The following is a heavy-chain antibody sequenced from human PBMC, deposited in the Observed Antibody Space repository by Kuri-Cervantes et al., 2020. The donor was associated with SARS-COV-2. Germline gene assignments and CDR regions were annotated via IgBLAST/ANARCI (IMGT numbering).Heavy chain of an antibody. J-gene: IGHJ4*02. V-gene: IGHV4-31*03. Sequence: SETLSLTCTVSGGSISSGGYYWSWIRQHPGKGLEWIGYIYYSGSTYYNPSLKSRVTISVDTSKNQFSLKLSSVTAADTAVYYCARAKRITIFGMVSNFDYWGQGTLVTVSS. CDR2: IYYSGST. CDR1: GGSISSGGYY. D-gene: IGHD3-3*01. CDR3: ARAKRITIFGMVSNFDY.